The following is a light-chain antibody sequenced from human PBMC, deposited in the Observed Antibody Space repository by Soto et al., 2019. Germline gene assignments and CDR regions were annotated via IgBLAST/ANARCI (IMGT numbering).Light chain of an antibody. CDR2: GGS. V-gene: IGKV3-20*01. CDR3: QQYYSSRT. CDR1: QSVGSRW. J-gene: IGKJ1*01. Sequence: EIVLTQSPGTVSFSPGGRATLSCRASQSVGSRWLAWYQQKPGQAPRVLIYGGSNRATGIPDRFSGSGSGTDFTLTISRLEPEDFAVYYCQQYYSSRTLGKGTKVE.